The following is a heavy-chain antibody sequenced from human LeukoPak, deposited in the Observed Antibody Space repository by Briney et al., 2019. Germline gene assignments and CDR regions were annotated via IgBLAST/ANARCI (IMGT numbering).Heavy chain of an antibody. Sequence: GGSLRLSCAASGFTFSSYSLNWVRRAPGKGLGWVSSIGSDSKYIYYADSVKGRFTSSRDNAKNSLYLQMNSLRAEDTAVYYCARGPDIVVIPIVDDSFDIWGQGTMVTVSS. V-gene: IGHV3-21*01. D-gene: IGHD2-2*01. CDR2: IGSDSKYI. J-gene: IGHJ3*02. CDR1: GFTFSSYS. CDR3: ARGPDIVVIPIVDDSFDI.